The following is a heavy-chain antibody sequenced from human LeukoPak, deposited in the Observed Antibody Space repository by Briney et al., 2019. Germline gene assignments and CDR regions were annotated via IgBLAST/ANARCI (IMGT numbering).Heavy chain of an antibody. D-gene: IGHD2-2*01. CDR2: IRYDGSNK. J-gene: IGHJ4*02. CDR3: AKDSSTSCHD. Sequence: GGSLRPSCAASGFTFSRYGMSWVRQAPGKGLEWVAFIRYDGSNKYYADSVKGRFTISRDNSKNTLYLQMNSLRAEDTAVYYCAKDSSTSCHDWGQGTLVTVSS. CDR1: GFTFSRYG. V-gene: IGHV3-30*02.